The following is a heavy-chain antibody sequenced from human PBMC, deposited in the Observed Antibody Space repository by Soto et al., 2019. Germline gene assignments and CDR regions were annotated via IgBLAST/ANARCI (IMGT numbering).Heavy chain of an antibody. CDR3: ARTKADPTTVMPFDY. D-gene: IGHD4-17*01. V-gene: IGHV1-46*01. Sequence: ASVKVSCKASGYTFTSYYMHWVRQAPGQGLEWMGIINPSGGSTSYAQKFQGRVTMTRDTSTSTVYMELSRLRSDDTAVYYCARTKADPTTVMPFDYWGQGTLVTVSS. CDR1: GYTFTSYY. CDR2: INPSGGST. J-gene: IGHJ4*02.